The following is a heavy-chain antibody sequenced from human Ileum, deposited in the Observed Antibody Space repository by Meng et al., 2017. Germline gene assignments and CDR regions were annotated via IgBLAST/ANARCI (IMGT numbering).Heavy chain of an antibody. V-gene: IGHV4-34*02. CDR1: GGSFSGYY. J-gene: IGHJ4*02. Sequence: QVQLLQGGAGLLKPSETLSLTCAGYGGSFSGYYWGWFRQPPGKGLEWIGEIYYSGGTKYNPSLKSRVTISGDTSKNQFSLKLTSVTAADTAVYYCARHLGRSFDYWGQGTLVTVSS. D-gene: IGHD3-16*01. CDR2: IYYSGGT. CDR3: ARHLGRSFDY.